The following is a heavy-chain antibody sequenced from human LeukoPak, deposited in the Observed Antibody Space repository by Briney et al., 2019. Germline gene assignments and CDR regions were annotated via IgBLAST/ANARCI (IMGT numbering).Heavy chain of an antibody. CDR1: GFTFNSYG. CDR2: IWYDGNNK. Sequence: GGSLRLSCAASGFTFNSYGIHWVRQAPGKGLEWVAVIWYDGNNKYYADSVKGRFTISRDNAKNTLYLQMNSLRAEDTAMYYCARAVYYSNYLGYWGQGTLVTVSS. V-gene: IGHV3-33*01. CDR3: ARAVYYSNYLGY. J-gene: IGHJ4*01. D-gene: IGHD3-10*01.